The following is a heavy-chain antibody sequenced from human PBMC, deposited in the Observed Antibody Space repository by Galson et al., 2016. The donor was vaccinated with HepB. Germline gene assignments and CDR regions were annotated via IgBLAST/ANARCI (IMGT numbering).Heavy chain of an antibody. V-gene: IGHV5-51*01. CDR1: GYTFTSYW. D-gene: IGHD1-14*01. J-gene: IGHJ4*02. Sequence: QSGAEVKKPGESLQISCQGSGYTFTSYWIAWVRQMPGEGLEWMGITNPGESDTRYSPSFQGQVTISPDKSINTAYMQWTSLKASDTAMYYCAQTATSTGREFDSSGQGTLVTVSS. CDR3: AQTATSTGREFDS. CDR2: TNPGESDT.